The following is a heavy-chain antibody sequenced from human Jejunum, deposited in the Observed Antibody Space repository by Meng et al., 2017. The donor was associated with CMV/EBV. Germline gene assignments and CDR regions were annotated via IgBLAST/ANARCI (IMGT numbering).Heavy chain of an antibody. CDR2: ISSSGGST. Sequence: SGFTFSGYASTWVRQAPGKGLEWVSAISSSGGSTFYADSVKGRFTISRDNSKNTLYLQMKSLRADDTAVYYCAKDRADFYGSGNWFDPWGQGTLVTVSS. CDR1: GFTFSGYA. V-gene: IGHV3-23*01. CDR3: AKDRADFYGSGNWFDP. D-gene: IGHD3-10*01. J-gene: IGHJ5*02.